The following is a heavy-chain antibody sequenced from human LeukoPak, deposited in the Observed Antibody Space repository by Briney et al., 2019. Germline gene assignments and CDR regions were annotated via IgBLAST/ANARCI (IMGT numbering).Heavy chain of an antibody. CDR3: AKESEDGYNFGGIDY. J-gene: IGHJ4*02. Sequence: GGSLRLSCAASGFIFSSYGMHWARQAPGKGLEWVAFIRYDGSNKYYADSVKGRFTISRDNSKNTLYLQMNSLRAEDTAVYYCAKESEDGYNFGGIDYWGQGTLVTVSS. V-gene: IGHV3-30*02. D-gene: IGHD5-24*01. CDR2: IRYDGSNK. CDR1: GFIFSSYG.